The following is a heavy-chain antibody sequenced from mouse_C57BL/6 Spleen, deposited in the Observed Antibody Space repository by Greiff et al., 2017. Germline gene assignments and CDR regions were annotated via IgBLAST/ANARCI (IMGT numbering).Heavy chain of an antibody. CDR2: IDPSDSYT. J-gene: IGHJ3*01. D-gene: IGHD2-2*01. CDR1: GYTFTSYW. V-gene: IGHV1-69*01. Sequence: QVQLQQPGAELVMPGASVKLSCKASGYTFTSYWMHWVKQRPGQGLEWIGEIDPSDSYTNYNQKFKGKSTLTVDKSSSTAYMQLSSLTSEDSAVYYCAYGYGSPGAYWGQGTLVTVSA. CDR3: AYGYGSPGAY.